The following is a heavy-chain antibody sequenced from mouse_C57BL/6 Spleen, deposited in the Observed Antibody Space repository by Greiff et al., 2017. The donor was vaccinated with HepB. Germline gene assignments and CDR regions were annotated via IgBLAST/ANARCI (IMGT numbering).Heavy chain of an antibody. CDR3: AREASGYVGAMYY. Sequence: QVQLQQSGAELVKPGASVKISCKASGYAFSSYWMNWVKQRPGKGLEWIGQIYPGDGDTNYNGKFKGKATLTADKSSSTAYMQLSSLTSEDSAVYFCAREASGYVGAMYYWGQGTAVTVSS. D-gene: IGHD3-2*02. V-gene: IGHV1-80*01. CDR2: IYPGDGDT. CDR1: GYAFSSYW. J-gene: IGHJ4*01.